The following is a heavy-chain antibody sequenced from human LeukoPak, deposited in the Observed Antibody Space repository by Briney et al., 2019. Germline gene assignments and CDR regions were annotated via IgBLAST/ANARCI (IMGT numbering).Heavy chain of an antibody. Sequence: GGSLRLSCAASGFTFSSYNMNWVRQAGGKGVEWVLSLSSSSSYIYYGDSVKGRFTISRDNAKNSLYLQMNSLRAEDTAVYYCATLDYGAFDTWGQGTMVTVSS. D-gene: IGHD4-17*01. CDR2: LSSSSSYI. J-gene: IGHJ3*02. V-gene: IGHV3-21*01. CDR1: GFTFSSYN. CDR3: ATLDYGAFDT.